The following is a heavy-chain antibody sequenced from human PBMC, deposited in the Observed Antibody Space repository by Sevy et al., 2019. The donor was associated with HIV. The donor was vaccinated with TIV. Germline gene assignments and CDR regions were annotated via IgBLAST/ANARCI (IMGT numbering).Heavy chain of an antibody. CDR3: ARDLESYNYGAYGPSFMPDY. CDR2: IWFDGSNT. CDR1: GFTFSSYG. D-gene: IGHD1-1*01. J-gene: IGHJ4*02. V-gene: IGHV3-33*01. Sequence: GGSLRLSCAASGFTFSSYGMHWVRQAPGKGLEWVAVIWFDGSNTFYADYVKGRFSISRDIAENTLHLQMNSLRAEDTAVYYCARDLESYNYGAYGPSFMPDYWGQGTVVTVSS.